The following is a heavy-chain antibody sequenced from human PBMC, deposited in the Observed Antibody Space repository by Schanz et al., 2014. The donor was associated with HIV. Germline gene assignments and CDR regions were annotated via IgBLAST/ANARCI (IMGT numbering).Heavy chain of an antibody. CDR3: ARDRLHPGNGMDV. J-gene: IGHJ6*02. D-gene: IGHD4-4*01. CDR1: GFTFSDYG. V-gene: IGHV3-33*01. CDR2: IWNDGTNT. Sequence: QVQLVESGGGVVQPGRSLRLSCAASGFTFSDYGMHWVRQAPGKGREWVAVIWNDGTNTFYADSVKGRFTISRDNSKKTVFLQMNNLRAEDTAVYYCARDRLHPGNGMDVWGQGTTVTVSS.